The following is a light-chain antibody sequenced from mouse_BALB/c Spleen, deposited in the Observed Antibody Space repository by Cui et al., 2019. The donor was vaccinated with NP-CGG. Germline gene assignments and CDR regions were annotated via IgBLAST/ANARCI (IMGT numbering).Light chain of an antibody. CDR2: GTN. J-gene: IGLJ1*01. CDR3: TLWYSNHWV. CDR1: TGAVTTSNY. Sequence: QAVVTQESALTTSPGETVTLTCRSSTGAVTTSNYANWVQEKSDHLFTGLMGGTNNRDPGVPARFSGSLIGDKAALTITGAQTEDEAIYFCTLWYSNHWVFGGGTKLTVL. V-gene: IGLV1*01.